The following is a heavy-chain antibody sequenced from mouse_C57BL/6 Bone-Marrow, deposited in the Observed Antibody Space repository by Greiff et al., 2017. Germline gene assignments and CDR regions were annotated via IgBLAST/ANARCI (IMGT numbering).Heavy chain of an antibody. CDR2: ISSCGGYT. J-gene: IGHJ2*01. CDR3: ARHGYGFNFDY. V-gene: IGHV5-6*01. Sequence: EVKLVESGGDLVNPGGSLKLSCAASGFTFSSYGMSWVRQTPDQRLEWVATISSCGGYTYYPDSVKGRCTISRDNAKNTLYLQMSSLKSEDTAMYYCARHGYGFNFDYGGQGTTLTVSS. CDR1: GFTFSSYG. D-gene: IGHD1-1*01.